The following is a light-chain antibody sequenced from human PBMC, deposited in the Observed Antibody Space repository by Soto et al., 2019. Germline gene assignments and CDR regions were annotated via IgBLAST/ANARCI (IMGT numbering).Light chain of an antibody. CDR1: SSDVGRYNY. CDR3: MFPYGDSHVV. V-gene: IGLV2-14*03. J-gene: IGLJ2*01. Sequence: QSVLTRPASVSGSPGQTVTISCAGTSSDVGRYNYVSWYRQHPGEAPKLLIFEVNNRPSGVSNRFSGSKSGNTASLTISGLQGEDEADYYCMFPYGDSHVVFGGGTKLTVL. CDR2: EVN.